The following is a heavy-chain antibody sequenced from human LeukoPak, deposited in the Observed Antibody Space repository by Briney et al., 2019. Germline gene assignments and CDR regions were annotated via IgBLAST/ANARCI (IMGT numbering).Heavy chain of an antibody. CDR2: IIPSGTTT. D-gene: IGHD6-13*01. V-gene: IGHV3-11*01. Sequence: GGSLRLSCAASGFTFSDFYMTWIRQAPGKGLEWVSYIIPSGTTTYYADSVKGRFTISRDSAKNSLYLQMNSLRAEDTAVYYCASDIVAPGLHFEYWGQGTLVTVPS. CDR3: ASDIVAPGLHFEY. J-gene: IGHJ4*02. CDR1: GFTFSDFY.